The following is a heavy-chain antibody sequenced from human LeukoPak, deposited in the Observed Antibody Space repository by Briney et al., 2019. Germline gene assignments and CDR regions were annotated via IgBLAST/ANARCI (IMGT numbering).Heavy chain of an antibody. J-gene: IGHJ5*02. CDR2: FYTSGTT. CDR3: ARAASRSNTWFDP. CDR1: GDSISSGHYF. D-gene: IGHD2-15*01. V-gene: IGHV4-61*02. Sequence: SETLSLTCTVSGDSISSGHYFWSWIRQPAGKGREWIGRFYTSGTTDYKPTLKSRVTMSVDTSKNLFSLKLTSVTAADTAVYYCARAASRSNTWFDPWGQGALVTVSS.